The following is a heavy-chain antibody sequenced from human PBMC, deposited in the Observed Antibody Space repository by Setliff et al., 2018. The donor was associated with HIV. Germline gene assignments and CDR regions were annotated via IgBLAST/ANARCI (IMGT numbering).Heavy chain of an antibody. CDR2: ITGSGGST. J-gene: IGHJ4*02. D-gene: IGHD6-13*01. V-gene: IGHV3-23*01. Sequence: GGSLRLSCAASGFTFSSYAMTWVRQAPGKGLEWVSTITGSGGSTYYADSVKGRFTISRDNSKNTLYLQMNSLRAEDTAVYYCTGTSSWPRIDYWGQGTRVTVSS. CDR3: TGTSSWPRIDY. CDR1: GFTFSSYA.